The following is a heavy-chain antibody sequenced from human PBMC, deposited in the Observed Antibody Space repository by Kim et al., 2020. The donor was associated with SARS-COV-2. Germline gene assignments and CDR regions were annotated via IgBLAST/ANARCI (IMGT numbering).Heavy chain of an antibody. CDR1: GFTFKDHY. J-gene: IGHJ4*02. D-gene: IGHD5-18*01. Sequence: GGSLRLSCAASGFTFKDHYMDSVRQAPGKGLEWVGRSRNKANNYITEFAASVNGRFVISRDESENSMFLQMNSLKFEDTAVYYCATEGMNIAMAFDSWGQGTLVTVSS. V-gene: IGHV3-72*01. CDR3: ATEGMNIAMAFDS. CDR2: SRNKANNYIT.